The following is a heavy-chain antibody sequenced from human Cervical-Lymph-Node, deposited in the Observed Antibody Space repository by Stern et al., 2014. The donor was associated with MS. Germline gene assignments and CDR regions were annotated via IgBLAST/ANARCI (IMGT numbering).Heavy chain of an antibody. CDR2: INRDGSET. CDR3: TRFLQSGWSDLFDS. V-gene: IGHV3-7*01. J-gene: IGHJ5*01. CDR1: GSTFSTSW. Sequence: VQLVESGGGLVQPGGSQRLSCVASGSTFSTSWMSWVRQAPGKGLEWVANINRDGSETYYLDSVKGRFTISRDNAKSSLYLEMNSLRAEDTAVYYCTRFLQSGWSDLFDSWGRGTLVTVSS. D-gene: IGHD6-19*01.